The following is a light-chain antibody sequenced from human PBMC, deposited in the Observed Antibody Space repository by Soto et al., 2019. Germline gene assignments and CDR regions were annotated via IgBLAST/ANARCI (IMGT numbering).Light chain of an antibody. CDR2: DVS. J-gene: IGLJ2*01. Sequence: QSVLTQPASVSGSPGQSITISCTGTSSDVGGYNYVSWYQQHPGKAPKLMIYDVSNRPSGVSNRFSGSKSGNTASLTISGLQAEDEADYYCRSYTSSSTRVVFGGGTKLTAL. CDR1: SSDVGGYNY. CDR3: RSYTSSSTRVV. V-gene: IGLV2-14*01.